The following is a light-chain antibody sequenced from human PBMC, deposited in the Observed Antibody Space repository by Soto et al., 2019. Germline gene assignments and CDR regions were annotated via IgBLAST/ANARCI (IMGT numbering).Light chain of an antibody. CDR1: HNINNY. V-gene: IGKV1-33*01. Sequence: IHMTQSPSSLSASVGDTVTITCQASHNINNYLNWYQQKPGKAPKLLIYDASTLETGAPSRFSGSGSGTDFTFAISGLQPEDIATYYCQQYDTLPPYSFGQGTKLVIK. CDR2: DAS. J-gene: IGKJ2*01. CDR3: QQYDTLPPYS.